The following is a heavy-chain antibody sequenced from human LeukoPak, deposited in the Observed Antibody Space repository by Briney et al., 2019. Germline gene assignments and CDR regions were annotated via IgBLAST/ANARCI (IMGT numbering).Heavy chain of an antibody. CDR1: GGSFSGYY. D-gene: IGHD3-10*01. J-gene: IGHJ4*02. CDR2: INHSGST. Sequence: PSETLPLTCAVYGGSFSGYYWSWIRQPPGKGLEWIGEINHSGSTNYNPSLKSRVTISVDTSKNQFSLKLSSVTAADTAVYYCARLSMVRGVNYWGQGTLVTVSS. CDR3: ARLSMVRGVNY. V-gene: IGHV4-34*01.